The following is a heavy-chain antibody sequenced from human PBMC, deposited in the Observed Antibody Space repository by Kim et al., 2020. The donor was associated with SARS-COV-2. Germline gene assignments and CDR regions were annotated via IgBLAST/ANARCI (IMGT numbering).Heavy chain of an antibody. CDR2: ISAYNGNT. V-gene: IGHV1-18*01. Sequence: ASVKVSCKASGYTFTSYGISWVRQAPGQGLEWMGWISAYNGNTNYAQKLQGRVTMTTDTSTSTAYMELRSLRSDDTAVYYCARDDSEYSGYDNAYYYYGMDVWGQGTTVTVSS. CDR1: GYTFTSYG. CDR3: ARDDSEYSGYDNAYYYYGMDV. J-gene: IGHJ6*02. D-gene: IGHD5-12*01.